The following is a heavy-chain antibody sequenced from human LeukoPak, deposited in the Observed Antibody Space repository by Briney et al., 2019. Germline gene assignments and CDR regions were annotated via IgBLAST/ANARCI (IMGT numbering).Heavy chain of an antibody. CDR2: TYYRSKWYN. J-gene: IGHJ4*02. CDR1: GDSVSSNSAA. CDR3: ARHVRLWYYYDSSGFDY. V-gene: IGHV6-1*01. Sequence: SQTLSLTCALSGDSVSSNSAAWNWIRQSPSRGLEWLGRTYYRSKWYNDYAVSVKSRITINPDTSKNQFSLQLNSVTPEDTAVYYCARHVRLWYYYDSSGFDYWGQGTLVTVSS. D-gene: IGHD3-22*01.